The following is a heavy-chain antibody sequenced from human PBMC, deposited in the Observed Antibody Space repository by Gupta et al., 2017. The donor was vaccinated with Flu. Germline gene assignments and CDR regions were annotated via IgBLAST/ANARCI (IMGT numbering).Heavy chain of an antibody. CDR2: IEHSGST. CDR3: ARVRTSFDGDYVLFDY. D-gene: IGHD4-17*01. J-gene: IGHJ4*01. Sequence: TPGKGLEWRGNIEHSGSTSDNPYLESRLTTSVDTCKNQFSLKLSSVTATDTAVYYCARVRTSFDGDYVLFDYGGQGNLVTVSS. V-gene: IGHV4-39*02.